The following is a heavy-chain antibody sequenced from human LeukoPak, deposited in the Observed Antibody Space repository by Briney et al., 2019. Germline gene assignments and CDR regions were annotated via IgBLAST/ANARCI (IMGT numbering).Heavy chain of an antibody. J-gene: IGHJ4*02. CDR3: VSPTADYPFLYYFDS. CDR1: GFTFSSYS. V-gene: IGHV3-30*03. D-gene: IGHD5-12*01. CDR2: ISSDGNSK. Sequence: GGSLRLSCAASGFTFSSYSMHWVRQAPGKGLEWVAVISSDGNSKNFALSVKGRFAISRDNSKNTLFLQMNNLRSEDTALYYCVSPTADYPFLYYFDSWGQGTLVTVSS.